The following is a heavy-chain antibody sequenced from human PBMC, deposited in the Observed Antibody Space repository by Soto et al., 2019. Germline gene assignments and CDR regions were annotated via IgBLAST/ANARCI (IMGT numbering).Heavy chain of an antibody. V-gene: IGHV4-31*03. CDR3: ARVRAFCSSTGCHDDAFDI. CDR1: GGSISSGGYY. D-gene: IGHD2-2*01. CDR2: IYYSGST. Sequence: PSETLSLTCTVSGGSISSGGYYWSWIRQHPGKGLEWIGYIYYSGSTYYNPSLKSRVTISVDTSKNQFSLKLGSVTAADTAVYYCARVRAFCSSTGCHDDAFDIWGQGTMVTVSS. J-gene: IGHJ3*02.